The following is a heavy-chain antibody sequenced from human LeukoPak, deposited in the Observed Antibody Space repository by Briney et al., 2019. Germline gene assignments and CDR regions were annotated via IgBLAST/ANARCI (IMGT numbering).Heavy chain of an antibody. CDR3: ARQTLTDDIDY. CDR1: GGPISSTSYY. V-gene: IGHV4-39*01. Sequence: PSETLSLTCTVSGGPISSTSYYWGWIRQPPGKGLEWIGSMYYSGSTYYNPSLKSRVTISVDRSKNQFSLKLSSVTAADTAVYYCARQTLTDDIDYWGQGTLVTVSS. J-gene: IGHJ4*02. D-gene: IGHD2-21*02. CDR2: MYYSGST.